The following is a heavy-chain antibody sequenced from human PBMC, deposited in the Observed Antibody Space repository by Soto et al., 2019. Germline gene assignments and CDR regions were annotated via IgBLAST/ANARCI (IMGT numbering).Heavy chain of an antibody. CDR1: GFTFSSSW. D-gene: IGHD1-7*01. CDR3: ARGARNYYYFDY. V-gene: IGHV3-74*01. J-gene: IGHJ4*02. CDR2: IYTDGSRA. Sequence: EVQLVESGGGLVQPGGSLRLSCAASGFTFSSSWMHWVRQAPGKGLVWVSRIYTDGSRADYADSVKGRFTISRDNAKNTVYLQVNSLGAEDTAVYYCARGARNYYYFDYWGQGTLVTVSS.